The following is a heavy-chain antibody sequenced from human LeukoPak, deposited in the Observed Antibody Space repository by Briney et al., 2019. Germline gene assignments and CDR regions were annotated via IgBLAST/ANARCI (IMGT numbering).Heavy chain of an antibody. J-gene: IGHJ6*03. D-gene: IGHD6-13*01. CDR2: IYQSAST. Sequence: PPETLSLTCTVSAYSISSGYDWGWIRQPPGKGLEWIGRIYQSASTYYNPSINNRVTISVETSNNQCSLKLSSVTAADTDMYYCARVDASSSWTYYSYYYMDVWGKGTTVTVSS. V-gene: IGHV4-38-2*02. CDR3: ARVDASSSWTYYSYYYMDV. CDR1: AYSISSGYD.